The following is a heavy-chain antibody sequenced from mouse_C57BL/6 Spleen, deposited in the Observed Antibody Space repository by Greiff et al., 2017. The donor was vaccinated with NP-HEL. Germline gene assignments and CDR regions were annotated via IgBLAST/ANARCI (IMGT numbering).Heavy chain of an antibody. J-gene: IGHJ1*03. D-gene: IGHD1-1*01. Sequence: QVTLKESGPGILQSSQTLSLTCSFSGFSLSTSGMGVSWIRQPSGKGLEWLAHIYWDDDKRYNPSLKSRLTISKDTSRNQVFLKITSVDTADTATYYCARPPHYYGSSYWYFDVWGTGTTVTVSS. CDR3: ARPPHYYGSSYWYFDV. CDR1: GFSLSTSGMG. V-gene: IGHV8-12*01. CDR2: IYWDDDK.